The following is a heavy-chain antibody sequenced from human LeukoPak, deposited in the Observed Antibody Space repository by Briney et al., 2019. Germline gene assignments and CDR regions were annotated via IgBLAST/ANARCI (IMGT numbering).Heavy chain of an antibody. V-gene: IGHV3-23*01. CDR3: AKEKKSGVWPLDY. D-gene: IGHD2-21*02. J-gene: IGHJ4*02. Sequence: PGGSLRLSCAASGFTFSSYAMSWVRQAPGKGLEWVSGIGHGGIHTYYADSVKGRFTVSRYDSKCTLFLQMSRLRADDTALYYCAKEKKSGVWPLDYWGQGALVIVSS. CDR1: GFTFSSYA. CDR2: IGHGGIHT.